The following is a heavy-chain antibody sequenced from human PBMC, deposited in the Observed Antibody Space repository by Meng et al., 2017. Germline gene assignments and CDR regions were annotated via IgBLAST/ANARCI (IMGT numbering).Heavy chain of an antibody. CDR1: GGTFSSYA. CDR3: AREGPCGGDCSGFDY. V-gene: IGHV1-69*01. CDR2: IIPIFGTA. D-gene: IGHD2-21*02. J-gene: IGHJ4*02. Sequence: QGRLVQAGAEVKKPGSSVKVSCKASGGTFSSYAISWVRQAPGQGLEWMGGIIPIFGTANYAQKFQGRVTITADESTSTAYMELSSLRSEDTAVYYCAREGPCGGDCSGFDYWGQGTLVTVSS.